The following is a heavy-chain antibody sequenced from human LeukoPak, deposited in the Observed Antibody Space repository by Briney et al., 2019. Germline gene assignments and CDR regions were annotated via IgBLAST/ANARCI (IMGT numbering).Heavy chain of an antibody. Sequence: GASVKVSCKASGYTFTSYYMHWVRQAPGQGLEWMGIISPSGGSTSYAQKFQGRVTVTRDTSTSTVYMELSSLRSEDTAVYYCARGRRYGYSYGPFDYWGQGTLVTVSS. CDR3: ARGRRYGYSYGPFDY. CDR2: ISPSGGST. CDR1: GYTFTSYY. V-gene: IGHV1-46*01. D-gene: IGHD5-18*01. J-gene: IGHJ4*02.